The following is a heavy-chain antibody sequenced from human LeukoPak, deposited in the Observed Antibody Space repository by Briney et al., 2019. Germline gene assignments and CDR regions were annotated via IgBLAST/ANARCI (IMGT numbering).Heavy chain of an antibody. CDR3: AKDDSSGWAYSLDV. D-gene: IGHD6-19*01. J-gene: IGHJ6*02. CDR2: ISFDGSNK. V-gene: IGHV3-30*18. Sequence: GRSLRLSCAASGFTFRSYGIHWVRQTPGKGLEWVAVISFDGSNKYYANSVKGRFTIYRDNAKNTLYLQMNSLRVEDTAVYYCAKDDSSGWAYSLDVWGQGTTVTV. CDR1: GFTFRSYG.